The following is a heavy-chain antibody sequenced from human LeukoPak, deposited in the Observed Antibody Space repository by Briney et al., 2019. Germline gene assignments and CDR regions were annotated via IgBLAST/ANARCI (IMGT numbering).Heavy chain of an antibody. Sequence: SETLSLTCTVSGTSISGYYWIWIRQPPGKRLEWIGYIISTGTINYNPSLKSRVTISIDTSKNQLSLQLTSATAADTAVYYCARVTDWNDLDYWGQGTLVTVSS. D-gene: IGHD1-1*01. V-gene: IGHV4-59*01. CDR1: GTSISGYY. CDR3: ARVTDWNDLDY. J-gene: IGHJ4*02. CDR2: IISTGTI.